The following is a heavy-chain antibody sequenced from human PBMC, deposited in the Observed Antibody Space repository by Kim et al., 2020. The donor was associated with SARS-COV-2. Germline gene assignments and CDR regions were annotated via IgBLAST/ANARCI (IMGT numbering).Heavy chain of an antibody. J-gene: IGHJ4*02. V-gene: IGHV4-31*03. CDR2: IYYSGNT. Sequence: SETLSLTCTVSGGSISSGGYYWSWIRQHPGKGLEWIGYIYYSGNTYYNPSLKSRVTIPVDTPKNQFSLKLSSVIAPDTAVYYCGRDGGGALLGDWGGGTL. CDR3: GRDGGGALLGD. D-gene: IGHD3-16*01. CDR1: GGSISSGGYY.